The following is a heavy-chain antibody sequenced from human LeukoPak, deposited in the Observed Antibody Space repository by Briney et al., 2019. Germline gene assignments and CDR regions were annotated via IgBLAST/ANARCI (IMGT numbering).Heavy chain of an antibody. CDR2: ISGSGGST. Sequence: GGSLRLSCAASGFTFSRYVMTWVRQAPGKGLEWVSGISGSGGSTYYADSVKGRFTISRDNSKNTLYLQMNSLRAEDTAVYYCAYGSGSYYGFYYYYYMDVWGKGTTVTISS. D-gene: IGHD3-10*01. J-gene: IGHJ6*03. CDR1: GFTFSRYV. CDR3: AYGSGSYYGFYYYYYMDV. V-gene: IGHV3-23*01.